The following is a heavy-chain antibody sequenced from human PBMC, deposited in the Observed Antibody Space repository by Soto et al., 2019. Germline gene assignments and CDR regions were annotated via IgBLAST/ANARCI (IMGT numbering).Heavy chain of an antibody. CDR1: GFTFSTYA. CDR2: INNIGGST. V-gene: IGHV3-23*01. CDR3: AIIGSSRWRESEN. J-gene: IGHJ4*02. Sequence: EVQLLESGGGLVQPGGSLRLSCAASGFTFSTYAMSWVRQAPGQGLEWVSTINNIGGSTYHADSVKGRFTISRDSSKNKLYLQMNRLRADDPAVYYLAIIGSSRWRESENWGQGTLVTVSP. D-gene: IGHD6-13*01.